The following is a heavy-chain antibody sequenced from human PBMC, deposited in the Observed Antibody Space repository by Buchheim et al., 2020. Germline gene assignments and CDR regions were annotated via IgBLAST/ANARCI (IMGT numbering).Heavy chain of an antibody. CDR2: MNPGRGST. V-gene: IGHV1-8*01. J-gene: IGHJ4*02. CDR1: RYTFNTYD. CDR3: ARVLGGFSFGSRNFDY. D-gene: IGHD3-16*01. Sequence: QVQLLQSGAEVKKPGASVKVSCKASRYTFNTYDINWVRQATGQGLEWMGWMNPGRGSTGYAQKFQGRVTMTRDTSINTAYMELSSLTSEDTAIYYCARVLGGFSFGSRNFDYWGQGTL.